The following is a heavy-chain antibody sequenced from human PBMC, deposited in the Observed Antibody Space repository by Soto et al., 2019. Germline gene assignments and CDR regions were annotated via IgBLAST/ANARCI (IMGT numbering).Heavy chain of an antibody. D-gene: IGHD6-19*01. V-gene: IGHV3-21*01. J-gene: IGHJ4*02. CDR1: GFTFSSYS. Sequence: GGSLRLSCAASGFTFSSYSMNWVRQAPGKGLEWVSSISSSSSYIYYADSVKGRFTISGDNAKNSLYLQMSCLRAEDTAVYYCARPPGVAGTVDYWGQGTLVTVSS. CDR3: ARPPGVAGTVDY. CDR2: ISSSSSYI.